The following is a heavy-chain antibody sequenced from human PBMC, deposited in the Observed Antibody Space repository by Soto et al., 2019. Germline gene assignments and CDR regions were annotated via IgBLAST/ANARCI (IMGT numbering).Heavy chain of an antibody. CDR3: ARGGVSYDSSVWSI. J-gene: IGHJ3*02. V-gene: IGHV4-31*03. CDR2: IYYSGST. CDR1: GGSISSGGYY. D-gene: IGHD3-22*01. Sequence: QVQLQESGPGLVKPSQTLSLTCTVSGGSISSGGYYWSWIRQHPGKGLEWIGYIYYSGSTYYNPSLKRRVTISVATSKNQFSLKLSSVTAADTAVYYCARGGVSYDSSVWSIWGQGTMVTVSS.